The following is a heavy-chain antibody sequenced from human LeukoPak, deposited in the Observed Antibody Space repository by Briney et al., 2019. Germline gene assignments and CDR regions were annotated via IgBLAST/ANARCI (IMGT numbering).Heavy chain of an antibody. D-gene: IGHD3-22*01. J-gene: IGHJ4*02. CDR1: GFTFSSNS. V-gene: IGHV3-21*01. Sequence: PGGSLRLSCAASGFTFSSNSMNWVRQAPGKGLEWVSSISSSSSYIYYADSVKGRFTISRDNAKNSLYLHMNSLRAEDTAVYHCARETYYYDSSGYLSYYFDYWGQGTLVTVSS. CDR3: ARETYYYDSSGYLSYYFDY. CDR2: ISSSSSYI.